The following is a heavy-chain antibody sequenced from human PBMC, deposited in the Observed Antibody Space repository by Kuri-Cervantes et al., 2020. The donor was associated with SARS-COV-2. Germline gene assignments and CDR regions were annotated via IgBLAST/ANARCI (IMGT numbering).Heavy chain of an antibody. J-gene: IGHJ5*02. Sequence: SETLSLTCTVSGGSISSGGYYWSWIRQHPGKGLEWIGYIYYSGSTYCNPSLKSRVTISVDTSKNQFSLKLSSVTAADTAVYYCARSSGGYDARFDPWGQGTLVTVSS. CDR3: ARSSGGYDARFDP. CDR1: GGSISSGGYY. D-gene: IGHD3-10*01. CDR2: IYYSGST. V-gene: IGHV4-31*03.